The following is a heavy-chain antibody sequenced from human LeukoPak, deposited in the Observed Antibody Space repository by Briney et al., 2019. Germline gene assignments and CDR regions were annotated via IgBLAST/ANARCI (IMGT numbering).Heavy chain of an antibody. D-gene: IGHD6-25*01. CDR2: INPNSGGT. CDR1: GYTFTGYY. Sequence: ASVKVSCKASGYTFTGYYMHWVRQAPGQGLEWMGWINPNSGGTNYAQKFQGRVTMTRDTSISTAYMELSRLRSDDTAVYYCARDGPHSGSYRGDWFDPWGQGTLVTVSS. J-gene: IGHJ5*02. CDR3: ARDGPHSGSYRGDWFDP. V-gene: IGHV1-2*02.